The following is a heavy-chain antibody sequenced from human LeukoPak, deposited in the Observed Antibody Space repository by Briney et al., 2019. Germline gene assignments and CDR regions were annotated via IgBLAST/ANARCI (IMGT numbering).Heavy chain of an antibody. J-gene: IGHJ3*02. Sequence: GGSLRLSCAASGFTFSSCGMSWVRQAPGKGLEWVSALSDSGGSTFYADSVKGRFTISRDNSKNTLYLQMNSLRAEDTAVYYCARVPYYYDSSGYGHDAFDIWGQGTMVTVSS. CDR2: LSDSGGST. D-gene: IGHD3-22*01. CDR1: GFTFSSCG. CDR3: ARVPYYYDSSGYGHDAFDI. V-gene: IGHV3-23*01.